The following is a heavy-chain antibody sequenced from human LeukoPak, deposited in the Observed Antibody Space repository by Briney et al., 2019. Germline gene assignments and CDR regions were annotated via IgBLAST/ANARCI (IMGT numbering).Heavy chain of an antibody. CDR2: INWNGGST. V-gene: IGHV3-20*04. Sequence: GGSLRLSCAASGFAFDDYGMSWVRQAPGKGLEWVSGINWNGGSTGYADSVKGRFTISRDNAKNSLYLQMNSLRAEDTAVYYCVGDYDSSGYAIDYWGQGTLVTVSS. CDR3: VGDYDSSGYAIDY. D-gene: IGHD3-22*01. CDR1: GFAFDDYG. J-gene: IGHJ4*02.